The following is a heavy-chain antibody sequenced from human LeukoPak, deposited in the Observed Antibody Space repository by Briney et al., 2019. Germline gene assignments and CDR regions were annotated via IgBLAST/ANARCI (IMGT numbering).Heavy chain of an antibody. CDR2: IYYSGST. Sequence: EPSETLSLTCTVSGGSISSYYWSWIRQPPGKGLEWIGYIYYSGSTNYNPSLKSRVTISVDTSKNQFSLKLSSVTAADTAVYYCARSPYYGFWSGYSYYYYGMDVWGQGTTVTVSS. D-gene: IGHD3-3*01. V-gene: IGHV4-59*01. CDR3: ARSPYYGFWSGYSYYYYGMDV. J-gene: IGHJ6*02. CDR1: GGSISSYY.